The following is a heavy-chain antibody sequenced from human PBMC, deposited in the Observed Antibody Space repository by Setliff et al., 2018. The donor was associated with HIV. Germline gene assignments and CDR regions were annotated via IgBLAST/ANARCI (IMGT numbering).Heavy chain of an antibody. CDR3: ARASNFDWVQYYFDY. D-gene: IGHD3-9*01. V-gene: IGHV1-69*13. J-gene: IGHJ4*02. CDR2: IIPIFGTA. CDR1: GGAFSSYA. Sequence: SVKVSCKASGGAFSSYAISWVRQAPGQGLEWMGGIIPIFGTANYAQKFQGRVTITADESTSTAYMELSSLRSEDTAVYYCARASNFDWVQYYFDYWGQGTLVTVSS.